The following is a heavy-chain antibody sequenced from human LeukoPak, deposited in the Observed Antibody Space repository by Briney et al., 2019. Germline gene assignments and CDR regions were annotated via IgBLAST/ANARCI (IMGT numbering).Heavy chain of an antibody. Sequence: GGSLRLSCAASGFTISSNAMSWVRQAPGKGLQWVSTISGTDGSTSYADSVKGRFTISRDNSKNTLYLHMNSLRAEDTAVYSCAKLGTIETTEELNWFDPWGQGTLVTVSS. CDR1: GFTISSNA. CDR3: AKLGTIETTEELNWFDP. D-gene: IGHD4-11*01. CDR2: ISGTDGST. V-gene: IGHV3-23*01. J-gene: IGHJ5*02.